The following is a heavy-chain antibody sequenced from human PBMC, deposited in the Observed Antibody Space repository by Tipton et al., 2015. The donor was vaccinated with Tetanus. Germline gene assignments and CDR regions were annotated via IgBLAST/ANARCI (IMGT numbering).Heavy chain of an antibody. CDR2: LYYTGTT. CDR1: GGSISTTSDY. V-gene: IGHV4-39*01. Sequence: LRLSCTVSGGSISTTSDYWGWIRQSPGTGLEWIGSLYYTGTTYYNPSLKSRLTISVDTSKNQFSLRLSSVTASDTAVYFCARHSLKLGMWAFDIWGRGTLVTVSS. CDR3: ARHSLKLGMWAFDI. D-gene: IGHD7-27*01. J-gene: IGHJ3*02.